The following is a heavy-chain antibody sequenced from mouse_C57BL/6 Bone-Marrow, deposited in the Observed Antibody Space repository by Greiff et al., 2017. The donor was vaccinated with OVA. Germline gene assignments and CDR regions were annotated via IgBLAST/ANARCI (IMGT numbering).Heavy chain of an antibody. CDR3: ARWTFGHDYGSRQSFFDY. D-gene: IGHD1-1*01. CDR1: GYTFTTYP. V-gene: IGHV1-47*01. Sequence: QVQLQQSGAELVKPGASVKMSCKASGYTFTTYPIEWMKQNHGKSLEWIGNFHPYNDDTKYNEKFKGKATLTVEKSSSTVYLGLSRLTSDDSAVYYCARWTFGHDYGSRQSFFDYWGQGTTLTVSS. CDR2: FHPYNDDT. J-gene: IGHJ2*01.